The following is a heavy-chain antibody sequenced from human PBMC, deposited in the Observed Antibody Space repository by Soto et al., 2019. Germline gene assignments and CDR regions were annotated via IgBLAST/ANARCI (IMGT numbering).Heavy chain of an antibody. D-gene: IGHD6-13*01. J-gene: IGHJ4*02. V-gene: IGHV1-18*01. CDR2: ISAYNGNT. Sequence: ASVKVSCKASGGTFSSYAISWVRQAPGQGLEWMGWISAYNGNTNYAQKLQGRVTMTTDTSTSTAYMELRSLRSDDTAVYYCAGGPPHIAAADSVFDYWGQGTLVTLSS. CDR1: GGTFSSYA. CDR3: AGGPPHIAAADSVFDY.